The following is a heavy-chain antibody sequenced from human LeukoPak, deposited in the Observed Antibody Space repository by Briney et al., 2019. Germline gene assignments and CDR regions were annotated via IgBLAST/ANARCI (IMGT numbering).Heavy chain of an antibody. CDR1: GFTFSSYS. CDR2: ISSSSSYI. V-gene: IGHV3-21*01. Sequence: PGGSLRLSCAASGFTFSSYSMNWVRQAPGKGLEWVSSISSSSSYIYYADSVKGRFTISRDNAKNSLYLQMNSLRAEDTAVYYCAIEYCGGDCYSYYYYYGMDVWGQGTTVTVSS. D-gene: IGHD2-21*02. CDR3: AIEYCGGDCYSYYYYYGMDV. J-gene: IGHJ6*02.